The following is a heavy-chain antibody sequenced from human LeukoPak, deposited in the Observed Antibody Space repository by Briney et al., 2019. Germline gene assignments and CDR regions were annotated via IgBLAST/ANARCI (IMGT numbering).Heavy chain of an antibody. J-gene: IGHJ4*02. V-gene: IGHV3-7*03. D-gene: IGHD2/OR15-2a*01. Sequence: GGSLRLSCAASGFTFSNYWMSWVRQAPGKGLEWVANIKQDGSEEYYVDSVKGRFTISRDNVKNSLYLQMNSLRAEDTAVYYCARSGLSRFGFWGQGTLVTVSS. CDR3: ARSGLSRFGF. CDR1: GFTFSNYW. CDR2: IKQDGSEE.